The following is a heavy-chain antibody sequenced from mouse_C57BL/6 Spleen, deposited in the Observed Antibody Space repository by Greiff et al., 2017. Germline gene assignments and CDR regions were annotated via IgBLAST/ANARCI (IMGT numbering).Heavy chain of an antibody. CDR3: ARNGYYEYDAPLYYAMDY. D-gene: IGHD2-4*01. CDR1: GYAFTNYL. CDR2: INPGSGGT. Sequence: VQLKQSGAELVRPGTSVKVSCKASGYAFTNYLIEWVKQRPGQGLEWIGVINPGSGGTNYNEKFKGKATLTADKSSSTAYMQLSSLTSEDSAVXFSARNGYYEYDAPLYYAMDYWGQGTSVTVSS. J-gene: IGHJ4*01. V-gene: IGHV1-54*01.